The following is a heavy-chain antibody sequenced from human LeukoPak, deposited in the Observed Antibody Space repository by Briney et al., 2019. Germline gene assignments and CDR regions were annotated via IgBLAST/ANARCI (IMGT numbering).Heavy chain of an antibody. CDR3: VKGEYSSTWLLDY. D-gene: IGHD6-13*01. Sequence: PGGSLRLSCSASGFTFSSYAMYWVRQAPGKGVESVSTISSNGVTTYYEDSVKGRFTISRDNSKNTLYLQMSSLRPDDTAVYYCVKGEYSSTWLLDYWGQGTLVTVSS. CDR2: ISSNGVTT. CDR1: GFTFSSYA. V-gene: IGHV3-64D*06. J-gene: IGHJ4*02.